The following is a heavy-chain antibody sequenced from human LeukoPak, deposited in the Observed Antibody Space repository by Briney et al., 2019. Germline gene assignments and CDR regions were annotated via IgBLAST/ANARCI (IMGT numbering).Heavy chain of an antibody. CDR2: IYSGGST. CDR3: ARVANGDHDYFDY. CDR1: GFTVSSNY. J-gene: IGHJ4*02. D-gene: IGHD4-17*01. V-gene: IGHV3-53*01. Sequence: PGGSLRLSCAASGFTVSSNYMSWVRQAPGKGLEWVSVIYSGGSTYYADSVKGRFTISRDNSKNTLYLQMNSLRAEDTAVYYCARVANGDHDYFDYWGQGILVTVSS.